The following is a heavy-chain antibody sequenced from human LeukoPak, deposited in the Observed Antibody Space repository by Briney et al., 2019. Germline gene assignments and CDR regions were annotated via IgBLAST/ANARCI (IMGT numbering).Heavy chain of an antibody. V-gene: IGHV4-4*07. J-gene: IGHJ4*02. CDR3: ARDSPGIAVAGTFDY. CDR2: IYTSGST. D-gene: IGHD6-19*01. CDR1: GGSISSYY. Sequence: PSETLSLTCTVSGGSISSYYWRWIRQPAGKGLEWIGRIYTSGSTNYNPSLKSRVTMSVDTSKNQFSLKLSSVTAADTAVYYCARDSPGIAVAGTFDYWGQGTLVTVSS.